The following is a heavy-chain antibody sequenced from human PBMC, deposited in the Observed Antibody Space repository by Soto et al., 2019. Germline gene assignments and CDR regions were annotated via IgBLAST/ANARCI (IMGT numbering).Heavy chain of an antibody. CDR3: ARDQAAADHYYYYGMDV. J-gene: IGHJ6*02. Sequence: QVQLQESGPGLVKPSETLSLTCTVSGGSVSSGSYYWSWIRQPPGKGLEWIGYIYYSGSTNYNPSLKGRVTISVDTSKNQFSLKLSSVTAADTAVYYCARDQAAADHYYYYGMDVWGQGTTVTVSS. CDR1: GGSVSSGSYY. V-gene: IGHV4-61*01. D-gene: IGHD6-13*01. CDR2: IYYSGST.